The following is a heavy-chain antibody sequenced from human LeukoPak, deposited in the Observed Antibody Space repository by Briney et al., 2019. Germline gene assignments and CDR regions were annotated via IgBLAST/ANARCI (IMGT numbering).Heavy chain of an antibody. CDR3: ARDRNYYDSSGYYSIYGMDV. V-gene: IGHV1-69*04. Sequence: GSSVKVSCKASGGTFSSYAISWVRQAPGQGLEWMGRIIPILGIANYAQKFQGRVTITADKSTSTAYMELSSLRSEDTAVYYCARDRNYYDSSGYYSIYGMDVWGQGTTVTVSS. CDR2: IIPILGIA. J-gene: IGHJ6*02. CDR1: GGTFSSYA. D-gene: IGHD3-22*01.